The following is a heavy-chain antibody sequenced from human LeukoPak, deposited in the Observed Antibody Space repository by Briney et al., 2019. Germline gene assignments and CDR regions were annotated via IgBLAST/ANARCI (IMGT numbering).Heavy chain of an antibody. CDR2: IYYSGST. J-gene: IGHJ5*02. CDR3: ARHGTANWFDR. Sequence: SETLSLTCTVSGDSISSSSYYWAWIRQPPGKGLEWIGTIYYSGSTYYNPSLRSRVTISVDTSKNQFSLRLSSVTAADTAVFYCARHGTANWFDRWGQGILVTVSS. D-gene: IGHD1-1*01. V-gene: IGHV4-39*01. CDR1: GDSISSSSYY.